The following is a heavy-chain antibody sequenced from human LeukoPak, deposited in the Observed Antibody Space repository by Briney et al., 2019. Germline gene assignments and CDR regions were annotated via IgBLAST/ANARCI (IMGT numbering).Heavy chain of an antibody. J-gene: IGHJ4*02. CDR3: ARQLDTSGDYAGFFDY. Sequence: PSKTLSLTCTVSGGSISGSSYYWAWIRQPPGEGLEWIASIYYTGNAFYNWSLKSRVTILVDTSKNQFSLEVDSVTATDTAMYYCARQLDTSGDYAGFFDYWGQGALVTVSS. D-gene: IGHD3-9*01. V-gene: IGHV4-39*01. CDR1: GGSISGSSYY. CDR2: IYYTGNA.